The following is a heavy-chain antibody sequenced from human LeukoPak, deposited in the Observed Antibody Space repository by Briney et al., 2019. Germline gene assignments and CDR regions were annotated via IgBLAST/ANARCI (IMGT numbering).Heavy chain of an antibody. J-gene: IGHJ4*02. CDR2: IYYSGST. Sequence: SETLSLTCTVSGGSISTGSHYWGWIRQPPGKGLEWIGTIYYSGSTYYNPSLNSRVTISVDTSKNLFSLKLSSVTAADTAVYYCARFGEGATSFFDYWGQGTLVTVSS. V-gene: IGHV4-39*01. CDR1: GGSISTGSHY. D-gene: IGHD1-26*01. CDR3: ARFGEGATSFFDY.